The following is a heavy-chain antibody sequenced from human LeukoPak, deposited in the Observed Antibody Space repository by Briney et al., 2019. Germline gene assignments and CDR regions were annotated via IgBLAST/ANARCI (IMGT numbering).Heavy chain of an antibody. Sequence: SETLSLTCTVSGGSISSGDYYWSWIRQPPGKGLEWIGYIYYSRSTYYNPSLKSRVTISVDTSKNQFSLKLSSVTAADTAVYYCASEVTMVRGRGVDYWGQGTLVTVSS. CDR2: IYYSRST. J-gene: IGHJ4*02. CDR3: ASEVTMVRGRGVDY. D-gene: IGHD3-10*01. V-gene: IGHV4-30-4*01. CDR1: GGSISSGDYY.